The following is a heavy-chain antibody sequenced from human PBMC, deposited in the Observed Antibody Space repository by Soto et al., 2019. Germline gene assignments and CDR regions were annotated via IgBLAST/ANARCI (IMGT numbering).Heavy chain of an antibody. CDR3: ARVIPVFLSRGINWFDP. D-gene: IGHD3-3*01. CDR2: MNPNSGNT. J-gene: IGHJ5*02. Sequence: GASVKVSCKASGYTFTSYDINWVRQATGQGLEWMGWMNPNSGNTGYAQKFQGRVTMTRNTSISTAYMEMSSLRSEDTSVYYCARVIPVFLSRGINWFDPWGQGTLVTVSS. V-gene: IGHV1-8*01. CDR1: GYTFTSYD.